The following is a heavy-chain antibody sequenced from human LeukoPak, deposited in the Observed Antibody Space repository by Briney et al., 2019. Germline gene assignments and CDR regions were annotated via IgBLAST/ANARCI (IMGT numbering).Heavy chain of an antibody. CDR1: GGTFSSYA. CDR2: LLPIFGLA. V-gene: IGHV1-69*17. Sequence: GPSWKDSRKASGGTFSSYAISWVRQAPGRVLEWMVRLLPIFGLANYAQKFQGGVTITADKSTSTAYMEMRSLGSDDTAVYYCARDLQAYSSRWYGGVTPTPPASVWGKGTTVTISS. CDR3: ARDLQAYSSRWYGGVTPTPPASV. J-gene: IGHJ6*04. D-gene: IGHD6-13*01.